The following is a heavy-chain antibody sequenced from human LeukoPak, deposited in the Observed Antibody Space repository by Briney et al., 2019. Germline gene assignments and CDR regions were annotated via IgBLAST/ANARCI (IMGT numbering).Heavy chain of an antibody. V-gene: IGHV5-51*01. CDR2: IYPGDSDT. CDR3: ARGYYYGSGSYYLPSY. D-gene: IGHD3-10*01. CDR1: GYSFTSYW. J-gene: IGHJ4*02. Sequence: GESLNISCKGSGYSFTSYWIGWVRQMPGKGLEWMGIIYPGDSDTRYSPSFQGQVTISADKSISTAYLQWSSLKASDTAMYYCARGYYYGSGSYYLPSYWGQGTLVTVSS.